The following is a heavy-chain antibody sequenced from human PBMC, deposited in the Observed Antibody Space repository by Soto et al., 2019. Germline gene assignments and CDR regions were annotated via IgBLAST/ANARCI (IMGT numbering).Heavy chain of an antibody. D-gene: IGHD3-3*01. J-gene: IGHJ6*02. V-gene: IGHV3-48*01. CDR3: AKDKVLEWLGVGGPTGGMDV. CDR2: ITSSSSTI. Sequence: PGGSLRLSCAASGFTFSSYTMNWVRQAPGKGLEWVSYITSSSSTIYYADSVKGRFTISRDNAKNSLYLQMNSLRAEDTALYYCAKDKVLEWLGVGGPTGGMDVWGQGTTVTVSS. CDR1: GFTFSSYT.